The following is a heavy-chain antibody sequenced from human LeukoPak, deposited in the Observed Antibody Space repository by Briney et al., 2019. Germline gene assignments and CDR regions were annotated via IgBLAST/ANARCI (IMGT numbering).Heavy chain of an antibody. D-gene: IGHD5-24*01. Sequence: GSLRLSCAASGFTFSSYAMYWVRQAPGKGLEYVSAISSNGGSTYYANSVKGRFTISRDNSKNTLYLQMNSLRAEDTAVYYCAKSIEMATMNDAFDIWGQGTMVTVSS. CDR3: AKSIEMATMNDAFDI. CDR1: GFTFSSYA. V-gene: IGHV3-64*01. CDR2: ISSNGGST. J-gene: IGHJ3*02.